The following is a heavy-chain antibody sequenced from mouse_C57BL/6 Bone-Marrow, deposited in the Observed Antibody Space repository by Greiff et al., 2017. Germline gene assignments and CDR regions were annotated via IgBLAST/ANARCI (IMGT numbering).Heavy chain of an antibody. Sequence: VQLQQSGPVLVKPGASVKMSCKASGYTFTDYYMNWVKQSHGKSLEWIGVINPYNGGTSYNQKFKGKATLTVDKSSSTAYMELNSLTSEDSAVYYCARSRLRGRDGGKYYFDYWGQGTTLTVSS. CDR3: ARSRLRGRDGGKYYFDY. CDR2: INPYNGGT. V-gene: IGHV1-19*01. J-gene: IGHJ2*01. CDR1: GYTFTDYY. D-gene: IGHD1-1*02.